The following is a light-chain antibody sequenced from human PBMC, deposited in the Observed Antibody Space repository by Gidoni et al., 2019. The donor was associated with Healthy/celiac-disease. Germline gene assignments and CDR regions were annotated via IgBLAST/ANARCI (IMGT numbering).Light chain of an antibody. J-gene: IGLJ2*01. CDR1: SSNIGSNT. Sequence: QSVLTQPPSASGTPGQRFTISCSGSSSNIGSNTVNWYQQPPGTAPKLLISSNNQRPSGVPDRFSGSKSGTSASLAISGLQSEDEADYYCAAWDDSLNGVVFGGGTKLTVL. CDR3: AAWDDSLNGVV. CDR2: SNN. V-gene: IGLV1-44*01.